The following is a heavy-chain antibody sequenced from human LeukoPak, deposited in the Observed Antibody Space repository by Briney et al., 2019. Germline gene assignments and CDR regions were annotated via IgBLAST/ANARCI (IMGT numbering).Heavy chain of an antibody. Sequence: SETLSLTCTVSGGSTSSYYWSWIRQPARKGLDWIGCIYYSGSSGYNPSLTSRVTMSVDTSKNQISLKLTSVTAADTAVYYCAKIDYRWENYYHHYGARGTLVSVS. CDR1: GGSTSSYY. CDR3: AKIDYRWENYYHHY. D-gene: IGHD3-10*01. V-gene: IGHV4-4*07. J-gene: IGHJ4*02. CDR2: IYYSGSS.